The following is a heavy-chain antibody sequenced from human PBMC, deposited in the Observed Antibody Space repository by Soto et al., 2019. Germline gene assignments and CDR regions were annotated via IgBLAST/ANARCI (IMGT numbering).Heavy chain of an antibody. CDR2: IWYDGSNK. V-gene: IGHV3-33*01. CDR3: ARDEPGVGSGSYYDNTGPDY. Sequence: QVQLVESGGGVVQPGRSLRLSCAASGFTFSSYGMHWVRQAPGKGLEWVAVIWYDGSNKYYADSVKGRFTISRDNSKNTLYLQRNSLRAEDTAVYYCARDEPGVGSGSYYDNTGPDYWGQGTLVTVSS. J-gene: IGHJ4*02. CDR1: GFTFSSYG. D-gene: IGHD3-10*01.